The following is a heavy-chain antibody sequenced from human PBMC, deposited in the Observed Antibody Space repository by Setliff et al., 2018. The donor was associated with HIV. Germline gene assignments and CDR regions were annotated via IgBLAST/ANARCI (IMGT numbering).Heavy chain of an antibody. CDR2: INPNSGGT. D-gene: IGHD6-19*01. Sequence: ASVKVSCKASGYSFIDYYMHWVRQAPGQGLEWMGWINPNSGGTNYAQNFQGRVTMTRDTSINTAYMELSRLRSDDTAVYYCAREVGQWLVRNYVDVWGKGTTVTVSS. V-gene: IGHV1-2*02. CDR1: GYSFIDYY. J-gene: IGHJ6*03. CDR3: AREVGQWLVRNYVDV.